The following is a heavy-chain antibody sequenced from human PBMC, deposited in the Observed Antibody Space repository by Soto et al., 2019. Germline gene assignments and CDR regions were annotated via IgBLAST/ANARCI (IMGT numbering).Heavy chain of an antibody. Sequence: SETLSLTCAVSGGSISSGGYSCNWIRQPPGKGLEWIGYIYHSGSTYYNPSLKSRVTISVDRSKNQSSLKLSSVTAADTAVYYCARGVTTVTTFDYWGQGTLVTVSS. CDR2: IYHSGST. CDR3: ARGVTTVTTFDY. CDR1: GGSISSGGYS. D-gene: IGHD4-17*01. J-gene: IGHJ4*02. V-gene: IGHV4-30-2*01.